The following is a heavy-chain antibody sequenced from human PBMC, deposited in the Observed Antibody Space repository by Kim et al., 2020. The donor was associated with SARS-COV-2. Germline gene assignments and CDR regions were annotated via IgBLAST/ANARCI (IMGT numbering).Heavy chain of an antibody. CDR3: ARDYYGSGSYYNWFDP. CDR2: IYYSGST. Sequence: SETPSLTCTVSGGSVSSGSYYWSWIRQPPGKGLEWIGYIYYSGSTNYNPSLKSRVTISVDTSKNQFSLKLSSVTAADTAVYYCARDYYGSGSYYNWFDPWGQGTLVTVSS. J-gene: IGHJ5*02. V-gene: IGHV4-61*01. CDR1: GGSVSSGSYY. D-gene: IGHD3-10*01.